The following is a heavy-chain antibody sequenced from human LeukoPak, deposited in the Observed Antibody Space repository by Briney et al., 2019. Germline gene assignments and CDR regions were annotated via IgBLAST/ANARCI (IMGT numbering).Heavy chain of an antibody. Sequence: PGGSLRLSCAASGFTFSGSAMHWVRQASGXGLEWVXRIRSKANSYATAYAASVKGRFTISRDDSKNTAHLQMNSLKTEDTAVYYCTRYYYDSSGYYYLFDYWGQGTLVTVSS. CDR3: TRYYYDSSGYYYLFDY. D-gene: IGHD3-22*01. CDR2: IRSKANSYAT. CDR1: GFTFSGSA. J-gene: IGHJ4*02. V-gene: IGHV3-73*01.